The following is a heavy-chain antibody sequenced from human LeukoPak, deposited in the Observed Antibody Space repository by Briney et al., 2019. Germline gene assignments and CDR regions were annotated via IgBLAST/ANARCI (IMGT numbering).Heavy chain of an antibody. J-gene: IGHJ4*02. V-gene: IGHV4-4*07. CDR3: ARENSGSYREFDY. CDR2: IYTSGST. CDR1: SGSISSYY. D-gene: IGHD1-26*01. Sequence: SETLSLTFTVSSGSISSYYWSWIRQPAGKGLEWIGRIYTSGSTNYNASLKSRVSMSVDTSKNQFSLKLSSVTAADTAVFYCARENSGSYREFDYWGQGTLVTVSS.